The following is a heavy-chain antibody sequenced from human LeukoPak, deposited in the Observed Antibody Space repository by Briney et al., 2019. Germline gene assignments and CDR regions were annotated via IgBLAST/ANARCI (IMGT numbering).Heavy chain of an antibody. D-gene: IGHD2-2*01. CDR1: GFTFSTYG. V-gene: IGHV3-33*01. J-gene: IGHJ4*02. CDR3: ASRSPACDY. Sequence: GGSLRLSCAASGFTFSTYGMHWVRQAPGKGLEWVAVIWYDGSNKYYADSVKGRFTISRDNSKNTLYLQMNSLRDEDTAVYYCASRSPACDYWGQGTLVTVSS. CDR2: IWYDGSNK.